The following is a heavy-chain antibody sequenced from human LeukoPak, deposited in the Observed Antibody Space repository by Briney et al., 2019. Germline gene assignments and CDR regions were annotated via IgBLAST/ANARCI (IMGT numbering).Heavy chain of an antibody. V-gene: IGHV3-48*01. D-gene: IGHD6-13*01. CDR2: IRSSSEI. J-gene: IGHJ4*02. CDR1: GFTFSSHS. CDR3: AREMGIAAAGTAEDY. Sequence: GGSLRLSCAASGFTFSSHSMNWVRQAPGKGLEWVSHIRSSSEIFYADSVKGRFTISRDNSKNTLYLQMNSLRAEDTAVYYCAREMGIAAAGTAEDYWGQGTLVTVSS.